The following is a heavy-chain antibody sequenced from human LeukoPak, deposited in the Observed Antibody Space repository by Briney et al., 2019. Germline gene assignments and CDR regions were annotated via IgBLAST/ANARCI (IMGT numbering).Heavy chain of an antibody. CDR3: AKDRGSTSWYGFDF. CDR1: GFTFDDYA. D-gene: IGHD6-13*01. V-gene: IGHV3-9*01. CDR2: ISWRSGNI. Sequence: GRSLRLSCAASGFTFDDYAMHWVRQAPGKGLEWVSAISWRSGNIGYADSVKGRFTTSRDSAKNSLYLQMNSLRPEDTALYYCAKDRGSTSWYGFDFWGQGALVTVSS. J-gene: IGHJ4*02.